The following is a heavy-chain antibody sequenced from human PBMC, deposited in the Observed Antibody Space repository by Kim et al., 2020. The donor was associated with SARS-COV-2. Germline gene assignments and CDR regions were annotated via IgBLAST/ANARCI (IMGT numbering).Heavy chain of an antibody. Sequence: ASVKVSCKASGYTFTSYYMHWVRQAPGQGLEWMGIINPSGGSTSYAQKFQGRVTMTRDTSTSTVYMELSSLRSEDTAVYYCARTTRGIAAGTYGMDVWGQGTTVTVSS. CDR1: GYTFTSYY. CDR2: INPSGGST. CDR3: ARTTRGIAAGTYGMDV. D-gene: IGHD6-13*01. V-gene: IGHV1-46*01. J-gene: IGHJ6*02.